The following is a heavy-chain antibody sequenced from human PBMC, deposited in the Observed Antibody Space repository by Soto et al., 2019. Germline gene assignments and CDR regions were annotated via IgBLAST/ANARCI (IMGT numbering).Heavy chain of an antibody. CDR2: ISYDGSNK. CDR1: GFTFSSYG. Sequence: VQLVESGGGVVQPGRSLRLSCAASGFTFSSYGMHWVRQAPGKGLEWVAVISYDGSNKYYADSVKGRFTISRDNSKHTLYLQMNSLRAEDTAVYYCAKDRWFDPWGQGTLVTVSS. V-gene: IGHV3-30*18. CDR3: AKDRWFDP. J-gene: IGHJ5*02.